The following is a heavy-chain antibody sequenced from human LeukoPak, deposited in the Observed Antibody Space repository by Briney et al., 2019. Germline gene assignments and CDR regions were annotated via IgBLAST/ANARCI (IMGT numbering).Heavy chain of an antibody. CDR1: GGSFSGYY. D-gene: IGHD6-13*01. Sequence: SETLSLTCAVYGGSFSGYYWSWIRQPPGKGLEWIGEINHSGSTNYNPSLKSRLSISIDTSKNQFSLKLNSVTAADTAVYYCARVVAAAGNNWFDPWGQGTLVTVSS. CDR2: INHSGST. V-gene: IGHV4-34*01. J-gene: IGHJ5*02. CDR3: ARVVAAAGNNWFDP.